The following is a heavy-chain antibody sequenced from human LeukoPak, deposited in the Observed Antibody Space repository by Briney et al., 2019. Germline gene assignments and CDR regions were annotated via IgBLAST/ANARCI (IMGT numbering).Heavy chain of an antibody. CDR1: GYTFTDSY. J-gene: IGHJ4*02. Sequence: ASVKVSCKASGYTFTDSYMHWVRQAPGQGLEWMGWINPKTGGTNYAQRFQGRVTMTRDTSIRTAYMELTSLRSDNTAVYYWARNGRLTIFVRGIITEGSPPKNWGQGTLVTVSS. CDR2: INPKTGGT. V-gene: IGHV1-2*02. D-gene: IGHD3-10*01. CDR3: ARNGRLTIFVRGIITEGSPPKN.